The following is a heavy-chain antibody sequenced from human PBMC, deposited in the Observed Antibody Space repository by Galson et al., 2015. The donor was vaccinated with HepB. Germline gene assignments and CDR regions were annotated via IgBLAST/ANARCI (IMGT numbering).Heavy chain of an antibody. CDR3: ARAFQSWSGYNYLDP. J-gene: IGHJ5*02. Sequence: SVKVSCKASGYTFTRYAMHWVRQAPGQRLEWMGWINAGNGNTKYSQKFQGRVTITRDTSASTAYMELSSLRSEDTAVYYCARAFQSWSGYNYLDPWGQGTLVTVSS. V-gene: IGHV1-3*01. CDR1: GYTFTRYA. CDR2: INAGNGNT. D-gene: IGHD3-3*01.